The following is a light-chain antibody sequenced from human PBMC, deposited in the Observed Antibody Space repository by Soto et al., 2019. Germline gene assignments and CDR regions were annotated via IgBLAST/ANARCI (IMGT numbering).Light chain of an antibody. Sequence: EIVMTQSPATLYVSTGEGVTLSCRASQSVTTRLAWYQHKPGQAPTLLMSGASNRASGVPVRFSGSGSGTDLTLTITRLEPEDVALYYCQQYGGSPITLGLGTRLEIK. V-gene: IGKV3-20*01. CDR3: QQYGGSPIT. CDR1: QSVTTR. J-gene: IGKJ5*01. CDR2: GAS.